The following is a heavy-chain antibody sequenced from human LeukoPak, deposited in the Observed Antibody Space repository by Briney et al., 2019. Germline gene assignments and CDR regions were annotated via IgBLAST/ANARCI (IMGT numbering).Heavy chain of an antibody. CDR2: ISHTGTT. D-gene: IGHD2-2*01. Sequence: SETLSLTCAVSGYSISSNYFWGWIRQPPGKGLEWIGAISHTGTTFYKPSLKTRIAISLDTSKNQFSLKGNSVTAADTAVYYGVRDIGQLRSDYWGQGTLVTVSS. CDR1: GYSISSNYF. CDR3: VRDIGQLRSDY. V-gene: IGHV4-38-2*02. J-gene: IGHJ4*02.